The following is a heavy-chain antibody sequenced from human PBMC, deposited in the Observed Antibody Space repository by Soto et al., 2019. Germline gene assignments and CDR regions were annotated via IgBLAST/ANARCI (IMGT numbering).Heavy chain of an antibody. V-gene: IGHV3-23*01. CDR3: AKRGGWLAGGDKHNWFDP. CDR1: GFTFSSYA. J-gene: IGHJ5*02. CDR2: ISGSGGST. D-gene: IGHD3-16*01. Sequence: EVQLLESGGGLVQPGGSLRLSCAASGFTFSSYAMSWVRQAPGKGLEWVSAISGSGGSTYYADSVKGRFTISRDTSKNIQYLQLNSLGAEHRAVYYCAKRGGWLAGGDKHNWFDPWGQGTLVTVSS.